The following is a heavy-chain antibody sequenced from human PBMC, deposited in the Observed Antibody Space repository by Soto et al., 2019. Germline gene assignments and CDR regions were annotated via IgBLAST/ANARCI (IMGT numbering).Heavy chain of an antibody. J-gene: IGHJ3*02. CDR2: INPNSGVT. Sequence: GASVKVSGKSSGYTITGYFLHRVRQAPGQGLEWMGWINPNSGVTNEAQKLQGRVTMTGDTSISTVYMEMSSLKADDTAVNYFASVLETRAVADVFDIWGQGTMVTF. CDR3: ASVLETRAVADVFDI. V-gene: IGHV1-2*02. D-gene: IGHD6-19*01. CDR1: GYTITGYF.